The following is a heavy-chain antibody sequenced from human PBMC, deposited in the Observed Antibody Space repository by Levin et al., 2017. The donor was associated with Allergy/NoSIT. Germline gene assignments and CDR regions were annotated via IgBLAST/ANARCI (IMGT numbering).Heavy chain of an antibody. J-gene: IGHJ4*02. D-gene: IGHD1-26*01. CDR3: VRGIVGSISAS. Sequence: ASVKVSCEASGFTFSSYSMNWVRQAPGKGLEWVSYISSSSTTIYYADSVKGRFSISRDNAENSLYLQMNSLRDEDTALYYCVRGIVGSISASGGQGTLVTVSS. CDR1: GFTFSSYS. V-gene: IGHV3-48*02. CDR2: ISSSSTTI.